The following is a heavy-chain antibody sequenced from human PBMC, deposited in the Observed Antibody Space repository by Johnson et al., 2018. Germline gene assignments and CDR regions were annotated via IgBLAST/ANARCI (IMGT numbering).Heavy chain of an antibody. D-gene: IGHD1-1*01. CDR3: TRVPGELVRYFDL. CDR1: GFTFDDYG. V-gene: IGHV3-20*01. Sequence: VQLGQSGGGVVRPGGSLRLSCAASGFTFDDYGMSWVRQAPGKGLEWVCGINWNGGSTGYADSEEGRFTISRDKAKNSLYLQMNSLRAEDTALYHCTRVPGELVRYFDLWGRGTLVTVSS. J-gene: IGHJ2*01. CDR2: INWNGGST.